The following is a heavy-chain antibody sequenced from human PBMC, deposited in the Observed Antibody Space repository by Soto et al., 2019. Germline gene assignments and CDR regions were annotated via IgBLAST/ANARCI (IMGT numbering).Heavy chain of an antibody. CDR1: GYSFTSYW. D-gene: IGHD2-15*01. J-gene: IGHJ5*02. Sequence: ESLKISCKGSGYSFTSYWISWVRQMPGKGLEWMGRIDPSDSYTNYSPSFQGHVTISADKSISTAYLQWSSLKASDTAMYYCARLRALGYCSGGSCYGFDPWGQGTLVTVSS. V-gene: IGHV5-10-1*01. CDR2: IDPSDSYT. CDR3: ARLRALGYCSGGSCYGFDP.